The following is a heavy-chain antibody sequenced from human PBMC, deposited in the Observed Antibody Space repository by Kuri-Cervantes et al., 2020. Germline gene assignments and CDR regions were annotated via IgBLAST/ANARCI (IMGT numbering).Heavy chain of an antibody. Sequence: SETLSLTCTVSGESISTYYWSWIRQPPGKGLEWIGYIYYTGSTNYNPSLESRVTISVDTSKNQFSLKLNSMTAADTAVYYCARDSSITMVRGVIPWGQGTLVTVSS. CDR1: GESISTYY. CDR3: ARDSSITMVRGVIP. D-gene: IGHD3-10*01. V-gene: IGHV4-59*01. CDR2: IYYTGST. J-gene: IGHJ5*02.